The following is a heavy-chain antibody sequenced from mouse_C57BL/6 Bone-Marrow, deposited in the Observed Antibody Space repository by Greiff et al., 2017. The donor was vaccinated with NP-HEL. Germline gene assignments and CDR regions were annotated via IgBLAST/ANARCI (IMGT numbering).Heavy chain of an antibody. CDR1: GYTFTDYY. D-gene: IGHD2-10*01. CDR2: INPNNGGT. V-gene: IGHV1-26*01. Sequence: VQLQQSGPELVKPGASVKISCKASGYTFTDYYMNWVKQSHGKSLEWIGDINPNNGGTSYNQKVTGKATLTVDKSSSTAYMELRSLTSEDSAVYYCARPLLDAMDYWGQGTSVTVSS. CDR3: ARPLLDAMDY. J-gene: IGHJ4*01.